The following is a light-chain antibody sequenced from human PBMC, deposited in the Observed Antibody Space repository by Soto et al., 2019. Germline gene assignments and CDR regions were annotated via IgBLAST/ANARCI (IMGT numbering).Light chain of an antibody. J-gene: IGLJ2*01. Sequence: QSVLTQPASVSGSPGQSITISCTGTSSDVGGYNYVSWYQQHPGKAPKLMIYEVTNRPSGVSNRFSGSKSGNTASPTISGLQAEDEADYYCSSFTRSSTVVFGGGTKLTVL. CDR1: SSDVGGYNY. V-gene: IGLV2-14*01. CDR2: EVT. CDR3: SSFTRSSTVV.